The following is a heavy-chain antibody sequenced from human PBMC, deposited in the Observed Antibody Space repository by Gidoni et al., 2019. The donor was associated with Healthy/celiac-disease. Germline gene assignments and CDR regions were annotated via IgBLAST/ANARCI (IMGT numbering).Heavy chain of an antibody. V-gene: IGHV4-34*01. D-gene: IGHD3-3*01. CDR2: INHSGST. CDR1: GGSFSGYY. J-gene: IGHJ6*02. Sequence: QVQLQQWGAGLLKPSETLSLTCAVYGGSFSGYYWSWIRQPPGKGLEWIGEINHSGSTNYNPSLKSRVTISVDTSKNQFSLKLSSVTAADTAVYYCARGRRGTHDFWSGYYGGDRYTYGMDVWGQGTTVTVSS. CDR3: ARGRRGTHDFWSGYYGGDRYTYGMDV.